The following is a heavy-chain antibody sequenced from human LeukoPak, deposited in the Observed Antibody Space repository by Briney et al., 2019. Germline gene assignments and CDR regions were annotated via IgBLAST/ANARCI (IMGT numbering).Heavy chain of an antibody. D-gene: IGHD3-22*01. CDR3: ARGRDDYDXXGXXXMLYWXXXXXXXXXXXSXXAPTPSMDN. CDR1: GYTFTSYD. Sequence: ASVKVSCKASGYTFTSYDINWVRQATGQGLEWMGWMNPNNGDTGYAQKFQGRVTFTRDTSLSTAYMELSSLRSEDTAVYYRARGRDDYDXXGXXXMLYWXXXXXXXXXXXSXXAPTPSMDN. V-gene: IGHV1-8*03. J-gene: IGHJ5*01. CDR2: MNPNNGDT.